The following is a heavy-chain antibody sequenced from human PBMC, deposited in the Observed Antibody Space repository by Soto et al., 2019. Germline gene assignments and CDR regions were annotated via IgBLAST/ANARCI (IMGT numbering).Heavy chain of an antibody. CDR1: GFTFSSYG. J-gene: IGHJ6*02. Sequence: QVQLVESGGGVVQPGRSLRLSCAASGFTFSSYGMHWVRQAPGKGLEWVAVIWYDGSNKYYADSVKGRFTISRDNSKNTLYLQMNSLRAEDTAVYYCARDSSDEYPNGMDVWGQGTTVTVSS. CDR2: IWYDGSNK. V-gene: IGHV3-33*01. D-gene: IGHD2-2*02. CDR3: ARDSSDEYPNGMDV.